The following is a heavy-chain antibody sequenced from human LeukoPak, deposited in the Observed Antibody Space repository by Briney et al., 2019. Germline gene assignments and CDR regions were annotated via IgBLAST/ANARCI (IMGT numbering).Heavy chain of an antibody. Sequence: PSETLSLTCAVSGGSFTGYYWTWVRQPPGKGLEWVGEIHYSGATSYQPSLRSRATISGDTSVNRFSLRLTSVTAADSALYFCARGILGYYYFDLWGRGTLVTVSS. CDR3: ARGILGYYYFDL. CDR1: GGSFTGYY. J-gene: IGHJ2*01. D-gene: IGHD3-3*02. CDR2: IHYSGAT. V-gene: IGHV4-34*01.